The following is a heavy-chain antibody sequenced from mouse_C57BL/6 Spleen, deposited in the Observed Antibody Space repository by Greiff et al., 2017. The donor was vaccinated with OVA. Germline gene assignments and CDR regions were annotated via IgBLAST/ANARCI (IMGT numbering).Heavy chain of an antibody. CDR1: GFTFSSYA. CDR2: ISDGGSYT. J-gene: IGHJ1*03. D-gene: IGHD1-1*01. Sequence: EVQLVESGGGLVKPGGSLKLSCAASGFTFSSYAMSWVRQTPEKRLEWVATISDGGSYTYYPDNVKGRFTISRDNAKNNLYLQMSHLKSEDTAMYYCAREDYYGSSHWYFDVWGTGTTVTVSS. V-gene: IGHV5-4*01. CDR3: AREDYYGSSHWYFDV.